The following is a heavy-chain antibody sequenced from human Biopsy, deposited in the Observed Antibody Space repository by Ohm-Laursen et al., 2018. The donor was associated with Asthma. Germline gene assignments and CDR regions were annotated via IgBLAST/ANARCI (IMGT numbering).Heavy chain of an antibody. V-gene: IGHV3-53*01. D-gene: IGHD3-22*01. CDR1: GFAVSRDY. CDR2: IYSGGTS. CDR3: ARGDSSNWSHYYFDY. Sequence: SLRLSCAASGFAVSRDYRFWVRRAQGKGLEWVSGIYSGGTSHTADSVRGRFTISRDYSKNTLYLQMHSLRAEDTAVYYCARGDSSNWSHYYFDYWGQGTLVTVSS. J-gene: IGHJ4*02.